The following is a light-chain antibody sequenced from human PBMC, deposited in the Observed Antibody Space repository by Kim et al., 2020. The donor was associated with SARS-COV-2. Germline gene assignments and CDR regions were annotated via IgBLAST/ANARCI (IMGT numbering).Light chain of an antibody. CDR1: QGISSW. Sequence: DIQMTQSPSSVSASVGDRVTITCRASQGISSWLARYQQKPGKAPTLLIYAASSLQSGVPSRFSGSGSGTDFTLTISSLQPEDFATYYCQQANSFPLTFGGGTKVDIK. CDR2: AAS. CDR3: QQANSFPLT. V-gene: IGKV1-12*01. J-gene: IGKJ4*01.